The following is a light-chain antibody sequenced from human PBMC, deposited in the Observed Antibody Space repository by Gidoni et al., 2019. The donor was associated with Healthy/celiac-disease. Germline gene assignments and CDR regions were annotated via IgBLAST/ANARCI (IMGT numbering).Light chain of an antibody. Sequence: DIQITPSPSPLSASVGDRVTITCRASQSISSYLNWYQQKPGKAPKLLIYAASSLQSGVPSRFSGSGSGTDFTLTIRSLQPEDFATYYCQQSYSTPLTFGPGTKVDIK. CDR1: QSISSY. J-gene: IGKJ3*01. CDR3: QQSYSTPLT. CDR2: AAS. V-gene: IGKV1-39*01.